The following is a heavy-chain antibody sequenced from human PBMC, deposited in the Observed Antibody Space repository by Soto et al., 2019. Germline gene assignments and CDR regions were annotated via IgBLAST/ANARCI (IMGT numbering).Heavy chain of an antibody. CDR1: DNTFIRYG. CDR2: ISPNNGNI. V-gene: IGHV1-18*01. Sequence: QVQLVQSGGEVKKPGASVRVSCKAPDNTFIRYGISWVRQAPGQGLEWMGWISPNNGNINYAQKFQGRVTMTTEKATSTAYMELRSLRSDDTAVYYCARDRVWFGDFSPIPYYFDYWGQGTLVAVSS. CDR3: ARDRVWFGDFSPIPYYFDY. J-gene: IGHJ4*02. D-gene: IGHD3-10*01.